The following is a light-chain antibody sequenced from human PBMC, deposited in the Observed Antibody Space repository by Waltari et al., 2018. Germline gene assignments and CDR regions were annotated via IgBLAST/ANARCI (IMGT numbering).Light chain of an antibody. Sequence: EIVMTQSPATLSVSPGETATLSCRASQSISTNLAWYQQKPGQAPRLLIYGASTRASGIPARFRVSGSGTEFTLTISSLQSEDFAVYYCQQYHNWPPALTFGGGTKVEIK. V-gene: IGKV3-15*01. J-gene: IGKJ4*01. CDR1: QSISTN. CDR3: QQYHNWPPALT. CDR2: GAS.